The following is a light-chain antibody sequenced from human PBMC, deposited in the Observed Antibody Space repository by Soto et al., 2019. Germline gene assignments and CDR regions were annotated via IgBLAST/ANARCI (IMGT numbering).Light chain of an antibody. Sequence: QSALTQPASVSGSPGQSITISCTGTSSDIGADNSVSWYQQHPGKAPQLMIYAVSHRPSRVSSRFSGSKSGNTISLTISGIQAEDEADYYCSSFTTSSHVFFGGGTKVTVL. J-gene: IGLJ2*01. CDR3: SSFTTSSHVF. V-gene: IGLV2-14*03. CDR1: SSDIGADNS. CDR2: AVS.